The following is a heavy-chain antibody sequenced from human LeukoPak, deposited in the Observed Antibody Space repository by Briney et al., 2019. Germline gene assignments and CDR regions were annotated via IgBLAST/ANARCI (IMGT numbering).Heavy chain of an antibody. D-gene: IGHD2-15*01. Sequence: PSETLSLTCTVSGYSLSRGYYWGWIRQPPGKGLEWIGSIYHSGSTYYNPSLKSRVTISVDTSKKQFSLKLSSVTAADTAVYYCAKHSGGRNNWFDPWGQGTLVTVSS. V-gene: IGHV4-38-2*02. J-gene: IGHJ5*02. CDR2: IYHSGST. CDR3: AKHSGGRNNWFDP. CDR1: GYSLSRGYY.